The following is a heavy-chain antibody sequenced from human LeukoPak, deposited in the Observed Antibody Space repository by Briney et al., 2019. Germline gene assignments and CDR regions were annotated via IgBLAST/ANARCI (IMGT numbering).Heavy chain of an antibody. V-gene: IGHV1-18*01. Sequence: GASVKVSCKASGYTFTSYGISWVRQAPGQGLEWMGWVSGDNDDTNYAQKFQGRVTVTTDTSTSTAYMELRSLRSDDTAVYYCARDGGLTRAGMDVWGQGTTVTVSS. CDR2: VSGDNDDT. J-gene: IGHJ6*02. CDR3: ARDGGLTRAGMDV. D-gene: IGHD3-16*01. CDR1: GYTFTSYG.